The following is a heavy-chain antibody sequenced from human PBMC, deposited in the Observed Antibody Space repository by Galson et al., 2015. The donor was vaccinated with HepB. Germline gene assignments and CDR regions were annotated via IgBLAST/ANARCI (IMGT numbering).Heavy chain of an antibody. J-gene: IGHJ6*03. CDR2: IHYSGRT. Sequence: TLSLTCTVSGGPISSGAYYWSWIRRHAGKGLEWIGYIHYSGRTYYSPSLKSRVTMSVDTSKSQFALKLNSVTAADTAVYYCVRGDEAAAMDVWGKGTTVTVSS. CDR1: GGPISSGAYY. D-gene: IGHD6-13*01. CDR3: VRGDEAAAMDV. V-gene: IGHV4-31*03.